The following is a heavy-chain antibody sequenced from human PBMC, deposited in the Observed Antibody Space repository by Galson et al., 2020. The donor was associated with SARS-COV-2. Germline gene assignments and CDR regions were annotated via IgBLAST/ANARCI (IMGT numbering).Heavy chain of an antibody. V-gene: IGHV3-43*01. CDR1: GFTFEEYT. Sequence: GESLKISCAASGFTFEEYTLHWVRQVPGKGLEWISLISGDGNSIDYADSVKGRFTISRDNSKNSLFLQMDSLTTEDTALYYCTTWVFDYWGQGTLVTVSS. CDR3: TTWVFDY. CDR2: ISGDGNSI. D-gene: IGHD1-26*01. J-gene: IGHJ4*02.